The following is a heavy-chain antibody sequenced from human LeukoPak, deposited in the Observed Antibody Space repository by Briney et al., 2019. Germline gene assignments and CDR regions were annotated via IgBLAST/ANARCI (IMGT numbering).Heavy chain of an antibody. Sequence: PGGSLRLPCVASGFTVSSNYMSWVRQAPGKGLEWVSVIYSDGTTYYAASVKGRFTISRDISKNTLYLQMNSLRVEDTAMYYCARDFLDWGTRTGAFDIWGQGTMVTVSS. CDR2: IYSDGTT. V-gene: IGHV3-66*01. CDR1: GFTVSSNY. CDR3: ARDFLDWGTRTGAFDI. J-gene: IGHJ3*02. D-gene: IGHD1-1*01.